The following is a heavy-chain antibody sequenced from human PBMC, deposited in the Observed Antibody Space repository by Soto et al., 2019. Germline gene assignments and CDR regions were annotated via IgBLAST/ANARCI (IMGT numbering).Heavy chain of an antibody. J-gene: IGHJ4*02. D-gene: IGHD3-22*01. V-gene: IGHV4-31*03. Sequence: SETLSLTCTVSGGSISSGGYSWSWLRQHPGKGLEWIGYIYYSGSTYYNPSLKSRVTISVDTSKNQFSLKLSAVTAADTAVYYCATERGDSSGYYYFDYWGQGTLVTVSS. CDR2: IYYSGST. CDR3: ATERGDSSGYYYFDY. CDR1: GGSISSGGYS.